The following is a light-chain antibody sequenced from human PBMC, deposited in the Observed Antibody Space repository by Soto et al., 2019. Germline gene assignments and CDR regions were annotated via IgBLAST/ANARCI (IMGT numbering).Light chain of an antibody. CDR3: SSYTSSSTL. CDR2: DVS. V-gene: IGLV2-14*01. CDR1: SRDVGGYNY. J-gene: IGLJ1*01. Sequence: QSALTQPASVSGSPGQSITISCTGTSRDVGGYNYVSWYQQHPGKAPKLMIYDVSTRPSGVSNRFSGSKSGNTASLTISGLQAEDEADYYCSSYTSSSTLFGTGTKVTVL.